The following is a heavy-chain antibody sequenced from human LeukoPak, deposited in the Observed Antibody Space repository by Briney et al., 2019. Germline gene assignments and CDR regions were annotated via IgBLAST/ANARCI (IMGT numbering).Heavy chain of an antibody. CDR3: ARGDSGYEPLDY. J-gene: IGHJ4*02. CDR1: GFTFSSYG. CDR2: ISGSGSDGST. V-gene: IGHV3-23*01. Sequence: GGSLRLSCAACGFTFSSYGMSWVRQAPGKGLEWVSGISGSGSDGSTYYADSVKGRFTISRENSKNTLYLQMNSLRAEDTAVYYCARGDSGYEPLDYWGQGTLVTVSS. D-gene: IGHD5-12*01.